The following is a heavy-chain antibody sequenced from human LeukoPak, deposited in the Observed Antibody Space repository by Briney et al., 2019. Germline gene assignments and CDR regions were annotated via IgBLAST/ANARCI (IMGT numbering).Heavy chain of an antibody. V-gene: IGHV1-18*01. J-gene: IGHJ4*02. D-gene: IGHD2-15*01. CDR3: ASSYCSGGSCPGDFDY. CDR2: ISAYNGNT. CDR1: GYTFTSYG. Sequence: ASVKVSCKASGYTFTSYGISWVRQAPGQGREWMGWISAYNGNTNYAQKLQGRVTITTDTSTSTAYMELRRLRSDDTAVYYCASSYCSGGSCPGDFDYWGQGTLVTVSS.